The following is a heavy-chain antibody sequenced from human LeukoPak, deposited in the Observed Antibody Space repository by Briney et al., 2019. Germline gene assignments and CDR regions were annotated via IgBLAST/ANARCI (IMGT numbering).Heavy chain of an antibody. J-gene: IGHJ1*01. V-gene: IGHV4-59*01. D-gene: IGHD3-22*01. CDR2: IYYSGST. Sequence: SETLSLTCTVSGGSISSYYWSWIRQPPGKGLEWIGYIYYSGSTNYNPSLKSRITISVDTSKNQFSLKLSSVTAADTAVYYCAGTYYYDSSGLPFQHWGQGTLVTVSS. CDR3: AGTYYYDSSGLPFQH. CDR1: GGSISSYY.